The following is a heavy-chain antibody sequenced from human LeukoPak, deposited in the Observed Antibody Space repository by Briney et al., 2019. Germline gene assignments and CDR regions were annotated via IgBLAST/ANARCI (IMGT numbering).Heavy chain of an antibody. CDR3: ARRFIDSSGYNDY. J-gene: IGHJ4*02. CDR1: GYTFTGYY. Sequence: GASVKVSCKASGYTFTGYYMHWVRQAPGQGLEWMGWINPNSGGTNYAQKFQGRVTMSRDTSISTAYMELSRLRSDDTAVYYCARRFIDSSGYNDYWGQGTLVTVSS. CDR2: INPNSGGT. D-gene: IGHD3-22*01. V-gene: IGHV1-2*02.